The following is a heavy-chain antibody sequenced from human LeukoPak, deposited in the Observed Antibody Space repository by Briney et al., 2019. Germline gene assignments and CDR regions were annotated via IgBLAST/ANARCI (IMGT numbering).Heavy chain of an antibody. V-gene: IGHV1-18*01. CDR1: GYTFTSYG. Sequence: ASVKVSCKASGYTFTSYGISWVRQAPRQGLEWMGWNSAYNGNTNYAQKLQGRVTMTTDTSTSTAYLELRSLRSDDTAVYYCAREPFGSSGYGFDYWGQGTLVTVSS. CDR3: AREPFGSSGYGFDY. D-gene: IGHD3-22*01. J-gene: IGHJ4*02. CDR2: NSAYNGNT.